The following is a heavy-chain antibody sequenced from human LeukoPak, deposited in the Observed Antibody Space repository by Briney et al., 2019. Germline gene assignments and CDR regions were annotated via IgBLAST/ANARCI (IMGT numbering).Heavy chain of an antibody. Sequence: GGSLRLSCAASGFTFSNYGMHWVRQAPGKGLEWVAFMHYDGSNKYYADSVKGRFTISRDNPKNTLYLQMNSLRAEDTAVYYCAKDPYYYDSSGYCDYWGQGTLVTVSS. CDR1: GFTFSNYG. J-gene: IGHJ4*02. CDR2: MHYDGSNK. V-gene: IGHV3-30*02. CDR3: AKDPYYYDSSGYCDY. D-gene: IGHD3-22*01.